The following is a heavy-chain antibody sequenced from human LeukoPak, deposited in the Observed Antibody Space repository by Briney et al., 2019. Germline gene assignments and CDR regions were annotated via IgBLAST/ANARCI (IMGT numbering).Heavy chain of an antibody. J-gene: IGHJ3*02. CDR2: IYPGDSDT. CDR1: GYSFTSYW. Sequence: GESLKISCKGSGYSFTSYWIGWVRQMPGKGLEWMGIIYPGDSDTRYSPSFQGQVTFSADESISTAYLRWSRLKASDTAIYYCARRKHQLLSAFDIWGQGTMVTVSS. CDR3: ARRKHQLLSAFDI. D-gene: IGHD2-8*01. V-gene: IGHV5-51*01.